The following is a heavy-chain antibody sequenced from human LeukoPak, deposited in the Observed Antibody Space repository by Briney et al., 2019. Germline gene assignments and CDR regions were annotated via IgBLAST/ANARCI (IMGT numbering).Heavy chain of an antibody. V-gene: IGHV4-59*01. Sequence: PSETLSLTCTVSGGSISGYYWSWIRQPPGKGLEWIGYIYYSGSTNYNPSLKSLVTISVDTSKNQFSLKLSSVTAADTAVYYCARALFSGPLDYWGQGTLVTVSS. CDR2: IYYSGST. D-gene: IGHD6-19*01. CDR1: GGSISGYY. J-gene: IGHJ4*02. CDR3: ARALFSGPLDY.